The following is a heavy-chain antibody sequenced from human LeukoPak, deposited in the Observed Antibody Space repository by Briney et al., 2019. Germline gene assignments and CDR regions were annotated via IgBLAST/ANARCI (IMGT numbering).Heavy chain of an antibody. V-gene: IGHV1-3*03. CDR1: GYTFTSQG. CDR3: TLYNY. J-gene: IGHJ4*02. Sequence: ASVKVSCKTSGYTFTSQGMHWVRQAPGQGLEWVGRINPDNGDTTYSQEFQGRVTITRDTSASTAYMELRSLRSEDMAVYYCTLYNYWGQGTLVTVSS. D-gene: IGHD1-14*01. CDR2: INPDNGDT.